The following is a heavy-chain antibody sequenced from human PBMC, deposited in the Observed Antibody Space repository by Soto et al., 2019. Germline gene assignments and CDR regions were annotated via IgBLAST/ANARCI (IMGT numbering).Heavy chain of an antibody. Sequence: GESLKISCKASDTTHWSGCVRQKPGKGLEWMGIIYPGDSDTKYSPSFQGQVTISVDKSISTAYLHWSSLKASDTATYYCARLVNYYFGMDVWGLGTTVTVSS. CDR2: IYPGDSDT. CDR1: DTTHW. CDR3: ARLVNYYFGMDV. V-gene: IGHV5-51*01. J-gene: IGHJ6*02.